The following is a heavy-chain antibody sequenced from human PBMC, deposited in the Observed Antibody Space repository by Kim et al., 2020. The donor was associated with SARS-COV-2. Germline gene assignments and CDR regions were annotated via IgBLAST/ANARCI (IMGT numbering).Heavy chain of an antibody. CDR2: ISGDSRYI. CDR1: GFFLSTDS. Sequence: GGSLRLSCEGSGFFLSTDSMHWVRQAPGKGLECVSSISGDSRYIYYADSVRGRLTVSRDNAKRSLYLQMNGLGVDDTAVYYCASGPLQGGMDVWGQGTKVTVSS. CDR3: ASGPLQGGMDV. D-gene: IGHD2-21*02. J-gene: IGHJ6*02. V-gene: IGHV3-21*01.